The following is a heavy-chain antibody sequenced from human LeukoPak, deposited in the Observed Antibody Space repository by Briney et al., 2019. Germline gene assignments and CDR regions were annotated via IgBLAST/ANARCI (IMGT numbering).Heavy chain of an antibody. CDR2: IIPILGIA. J-gene: IGHJ3*02. CDR1: GGTFSSYA. V-gene: IGHV1-69*04. Sequence: GAPVKVSCKASGGTFSSYAISWVRQAPGQGLEWMGRIIPILGIANYAQKFQGRVTITADKSTSTAYMELSSLRSEDTAVYYRARRERGDAFDIWGQGTMVTVSS. CDR3: ARRERGDAFDI. D-gene: IGHD1-26*01.